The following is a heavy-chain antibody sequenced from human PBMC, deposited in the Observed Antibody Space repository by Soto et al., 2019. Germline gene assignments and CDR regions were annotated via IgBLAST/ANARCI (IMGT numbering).Heavy chain of an antibody. J-gene: IGHJ6*02. V-gene: IGHV3-7*01. CDR3: ARVYPGSGWPYHYYGMDV. D-gene: IGHD6-19*01. CDR1: GFTFSSYW. Sequence: EVQLVESGGGLVQPGGSLRLSCVASGFTFSSYWMIWVRQAPGKGLEWVANIKQDGSEKYYVDSVKDRFTISRDNAKNSLYLQMNSLRAEDSAVYYCARVYPGSGWPYHYYGMDVWGQGTTVTVSS. CDR2: IKQDGSEK.